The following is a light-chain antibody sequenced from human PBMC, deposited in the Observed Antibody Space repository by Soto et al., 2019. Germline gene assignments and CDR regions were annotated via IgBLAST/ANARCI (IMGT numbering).Light chain of an antibody. Sequence: EIVMTQAPATLSVSPGERATLSCRASQSISSNLGWYQQKPGQAPRLIIYGAYTRATGIPARFSGSGSGTEFTLTISSLQSEDFAVYYCQQYNSWPPITCGQGTRLEIK. CDR3: QQYNSWPPIT. V-gene: IGKV3-15*01. CDR2: GAY. J-gene: IGKJ5*01. CDR1: QSISSN.